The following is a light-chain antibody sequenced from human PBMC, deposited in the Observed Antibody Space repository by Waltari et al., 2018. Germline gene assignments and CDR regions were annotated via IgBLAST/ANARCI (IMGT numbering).Light chain of an antibody. CDR2: GTS. Sequence: EIVLTQSPGTLSLSPGERATLSSRASQSVSSIYLAWYQQKPGQAPRLLIYGTSISATGIPDRFSGSGSGTGFTLTISRLEPEDFAVYYCQQYGGSPYTFGQGTKLEIK. CDR3: QQYGGSPYT. J-gene: IGKJ2*01. V-gene: IGKV3-20*01. CDR1: QSVSSIY.